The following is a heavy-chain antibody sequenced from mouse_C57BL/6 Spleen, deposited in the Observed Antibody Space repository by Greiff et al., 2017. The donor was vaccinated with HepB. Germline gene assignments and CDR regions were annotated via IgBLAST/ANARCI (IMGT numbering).Heavy chain of an antibody. Sequence: EVKLQQSGPELVKPGASVKISCKASGYTFTDYYMNWVKQSHGKSLEWIGDINPNNGGTSYNQKFKGKATLTVDKSSSTAYMELRSLTSEDSAVYYCASLGLLDYWGQGTSVTVSS. J-gene: IGHJ4*01. V-gene: IGHV1-26*01. D-gene: IGHD3-3*01. CDR3: ASLGLLDY. CDR1: GYTFTDYY. CDR2: INPNNGGT.